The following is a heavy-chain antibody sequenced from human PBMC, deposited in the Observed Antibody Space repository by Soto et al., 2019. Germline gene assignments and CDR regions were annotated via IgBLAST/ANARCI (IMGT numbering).Heavy chain of an antibody. J-gene: IGHJ4*01. CDR2: IDHSGGT. V-gene: IGHV4-34*01. CDR1: GASFSGYY. Sequence: QVQLQQWGAGLLKPSETLSLTCAVYGASFSGYYWTWIRQSPGRGLEWIGEIDHSGGTKSNPSLRSRLTMCFDHYTKQFSIRLTSVTAADAAVYYCATGGPIIPSVPVLILNNYFDYWGHGILVTVTS. D-gene: IGHD3-10*01. CDR3: ATGGPIIPSVPVLILNNYFDY.